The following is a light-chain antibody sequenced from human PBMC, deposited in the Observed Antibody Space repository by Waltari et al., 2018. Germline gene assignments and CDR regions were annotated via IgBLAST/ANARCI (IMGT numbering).Light chain of an antibody. CDR1: NSDVGRYNL. CDR2: DVT. V-gene: IGLV2-23*02. J-gene: IGLJ3*02. Sequence: QSAPTQPASVSGSPGQSITIPCTGTNSDVGRYNLVSWYQQHPDKAPKLIIYDVTERPSVVSDRVSGSKSGNTASLTISGLQAEDEADYYCCSYAGSFTWVFGGGTKLTVL. CDR3: CSYAGSFTWV.